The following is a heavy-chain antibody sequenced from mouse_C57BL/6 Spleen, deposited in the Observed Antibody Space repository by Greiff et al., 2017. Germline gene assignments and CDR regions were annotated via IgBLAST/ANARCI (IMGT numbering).Heavy chain of an antibody. Sequence: EVQLQQSGPELVKPGASVKISCKASGYTFTDYYMNWVKQSHGKSLEWIGDINPNNGGTSYNQKFKGKATLTVDKSSSTAYMELRSLTSEDSAVYYCAKYGYDGGNYAMDYWGQGTSVTVSS. CDR3: AKYGYDGGNYAMDY. V-gene: IGHV1-26*01. J-gene: IGHJ4*01. CDR1: GYTFTDYY. D-gene: IGHD2-2*01. CDR2: INPNNGGT.